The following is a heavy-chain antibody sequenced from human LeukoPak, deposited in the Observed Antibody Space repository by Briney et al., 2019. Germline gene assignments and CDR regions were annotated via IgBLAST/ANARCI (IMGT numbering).Heavy chain of an antibody. V-gene: IGHV4-30-2*01. CDR3: ARGGSYQLLSDAFDI. J-gene: IGHJ3*02. D-gene: IGHD2-2*01. CDR1: GGSISSDGYF. Sequence: SETLSLNCTVSGGSISSDGYFWSWIRQPPGKGLEWIGYIYHSGSTYYNPSLKSRVTISIDRSKNQFSLKVSSVTAADTAVYYCARGGSYQLLSDAFDIWGQATSHSVSS. CDR2: IYHSGST.